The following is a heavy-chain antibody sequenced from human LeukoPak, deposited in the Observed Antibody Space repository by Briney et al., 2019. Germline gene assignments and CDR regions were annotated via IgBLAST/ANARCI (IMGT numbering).Heavy chain of an antibody. V-gene: IGHV3-48*04. CDR2: ISSSSSTI. CDR1: GFTFSSYS. J-gene: IGHJ3*02. Sequence: GGSLRLSCAASGFTFSSYSMNWVRQAPGKGLEWVSYISSSSSTIHYADSVKGRFTISRDNAKNSLYLQMNSLRAEDTAVYYCARGRRNAFDIWGQGTMVTVSS. CDR3: ARGRRNAFDI.